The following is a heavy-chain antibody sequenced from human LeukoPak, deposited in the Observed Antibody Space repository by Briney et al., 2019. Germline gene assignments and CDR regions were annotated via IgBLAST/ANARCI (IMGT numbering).Heavy chain of an antibody. CDR1: GFTFSSYS. J-gene: IGHJ4*02. D-gene: IGHD3-16*02. CDR3: AKDNYRVPLPDY. Sequence: PGGSLRLSCAASGFTFSSYSMNWVRQAPGKGLEWVSAISGSGGSTYYADSVKGRFTISRDNSKNTLYLQMNSLRAEDTAVYYCAKDNYRVPLPDYWGQGTLVTVSS. V-gene: IGHV3-23*01. CDR2: ISGSGGST.